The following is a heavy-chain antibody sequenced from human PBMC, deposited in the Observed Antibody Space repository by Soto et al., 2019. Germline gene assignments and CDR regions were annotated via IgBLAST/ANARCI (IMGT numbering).Heavy chain of an antibody. CDR2: INHSGST. J-gene: IGHJ6*03. V-gene: IGHV4-34*01. CDR1: GGSFSGYY. CDR3: ARTGSSRPYYYYMDV. D-gene: IGHD6-13*01. Sequence: SETLSLTCAVYGGSFSGYYWSWIRQPPGKGLEWIGEINHSGSTNYNPSLKSRVTISVDKSKNQFSLKLSSVTAADTAVYYCARTGSSRPYYYYMDVWGKGTTVTVSS.